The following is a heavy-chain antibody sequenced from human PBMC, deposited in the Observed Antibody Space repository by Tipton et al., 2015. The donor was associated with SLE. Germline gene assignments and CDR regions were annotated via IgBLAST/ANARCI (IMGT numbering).Heavy chain of an antibody. Sequence: LRLSCTVSGFSLSSYYWGWVRQPPGKGLEWLGTIYHSGTTYYNPSLKSRPTLSIDTSKNQFSLKLSSVTAADTAVYYCVRLELPATKADYWGPGTLVTVSS. CDR1: GFSLSSYY. CDR3: VRLELPATKADY. CDR2: IYHSGTT. V-gene: IGHV4-38-2*02. D-gene: IGHD5-24*01. J-gene: IGHJ4*02.